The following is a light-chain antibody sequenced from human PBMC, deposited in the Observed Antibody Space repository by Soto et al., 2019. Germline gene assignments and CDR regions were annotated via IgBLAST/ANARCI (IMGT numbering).Light chain of an antibody. CDR1: SSDVGSYNR. Sequence: QSALTQPASVSGSPGQSITLSCTGTSSDVGSYNRVSWYQQQPGKAPKLMIYEGSKRRSGVSNRFSGSKSGNTASLTISGLQAEDEADYYCCSYAGSSYVFGTGTKVTVL. V-gene: IGLV2-23*01. J-gene: IGLJ1*01. CDR3: CSYAGSSYV. CDR2: EGS.